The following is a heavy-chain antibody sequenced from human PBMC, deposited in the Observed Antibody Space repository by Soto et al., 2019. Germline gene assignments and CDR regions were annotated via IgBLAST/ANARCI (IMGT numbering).Heavy chain of an antibody. V-gene: IGHV3-74*03. D-gene: IGHD3-16*01. J-gene: IGHJ4*02. CDR3: FRARARGDD. CDR2: INTDGSRT. Sequence: EEQLVESGGRVIQPGGSLRLSCAASGLTLRDDWMHWVRQAPEKGLIWVSRINTDGSRTMYADSVKGRFTISRDNAKDTLYLERNGPRAEDPAVYYWFRARARGDDGGPGPLFTVSS. CDR1: GLTLRDDW.